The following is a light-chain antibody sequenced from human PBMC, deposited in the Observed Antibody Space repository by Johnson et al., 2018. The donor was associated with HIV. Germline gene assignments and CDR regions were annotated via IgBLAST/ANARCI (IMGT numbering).Light chain of an antibody. CDR2: DNN. Sequence: QSVLTQPPSVSAAPGQKVTISCSGSSSNIGNNYVSWYQQLPGTAPKLLIYDNNKRPSGIPDRFSGSKSGTSATLGITGLQTGDEADYYCGTWESNLSGGLYGFGSGTRVTVL. CDR1: SSNIGNNY. V-gene: IGLV1-51*01. CDR3: GTWESNLSGGLYG. J-gene: IGLJ1*01.